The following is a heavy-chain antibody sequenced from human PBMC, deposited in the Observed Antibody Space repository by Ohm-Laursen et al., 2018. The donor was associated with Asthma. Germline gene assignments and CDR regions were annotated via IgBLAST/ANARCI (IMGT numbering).Heavy chain of an antibody. CDR3: ARGRDIVVVVAAPGGCDY. D-gene: IGHD2-15*01. CDR1: GFTFSSYG. V-gene: IGHV3-30*03. Sequence: SLRLSCAASGFTFSSYGMHWVRQAPGKGLEWVAVISYDGSNKYYADSVKGRFTISRDNSKNTLYLQMNSLRAEDTAVYYCARGRDIVVVVAAPGGCDYWGQGTLVTVSS. J-gene: IGHJ4*02. CDR2: ISYDGSNK.